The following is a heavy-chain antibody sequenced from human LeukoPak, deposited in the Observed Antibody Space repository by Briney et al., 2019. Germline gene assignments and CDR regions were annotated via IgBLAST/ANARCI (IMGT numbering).Heavy chain of an antibody. Sequence: SETLSLTCTVSGGSITGYYWSWIRQPPGKGLEWIGYIYTSGSTTYNPSLKSRDTISLDTSKNQFSLNLSSVTAADTAVYNCARPVSEDNREYHPAGDYYYYYMDVWGKGTTVTVSS. CDR3: ARPVSEDNREYHPAGDYYYYYMDV. CDR2: IYTSGST. V-gene: IGHV4-4*08. J-gene: IGHJ6*03. CDR1: GGSITGYY. D-gene: IGHD2-2*01.